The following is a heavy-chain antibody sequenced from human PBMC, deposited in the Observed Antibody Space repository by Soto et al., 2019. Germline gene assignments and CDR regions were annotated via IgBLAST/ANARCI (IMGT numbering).Heavy chain of an antibody. CDR3: ARLNGIAAAGSSYYGMDV. J-gene: IGHJ6*02. Sequence: RGESLKISCKGSGYSFTSYWIGWVRQMPGKGLEWMGIIYPGDSDTRYSPSFQGQVTISADKSISTAYLQWSSLKASDTAMYYCARLNGIAAAGSSYYGMDVWGQGTTVTVSS. D-gene: IGHD6-13*01. CDR1: GYSFTSYW. CDR2: IYPGDSDT. V-gene: IGHV5-51*01.